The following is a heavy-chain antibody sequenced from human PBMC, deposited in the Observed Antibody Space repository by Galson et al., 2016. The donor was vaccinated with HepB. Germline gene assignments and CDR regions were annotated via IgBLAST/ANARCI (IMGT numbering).Heavy chain of an antibody. CDR3: ASDDNNITWYYY. CDR2: MSKTGNT. Sequence: TLSLTCTVSRDAWTTKKDYWGWFRQPPGKGLEWIGSMSKTGNTYYNPSLENRVTISVETSRNQLSLKVTSVTAADTAIYYCASDDNNITWYYYWGQGILVTVSS. D-gene: IGHD3-9*01. CDR1: RDAWTTKKDY. J-gene: IGHJ4*02. V-gene: IGHV4-39*01.